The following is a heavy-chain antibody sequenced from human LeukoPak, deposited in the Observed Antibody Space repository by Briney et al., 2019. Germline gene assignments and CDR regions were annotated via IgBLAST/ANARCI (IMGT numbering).Heavy chain of an antibody. CDR1: GFTFSSYA. Sequence: GGSLRLSCAASGFTFSSYAMSWVRQAPGKGLEWVSAISGSGGSTYYADSVKGRFTISRDNSKNTLYLQMNSLRAEDTAVYYRAKVGVYYDSSGYYLNWGQGTMVTVSS. V-gene: IGHV3-23*01. J-gene: IGHJ3*01. CDR3: AKVGVYYDSSGYYLN. D-gene: IGHD3-22*01. CDR2: ISGSGGST.